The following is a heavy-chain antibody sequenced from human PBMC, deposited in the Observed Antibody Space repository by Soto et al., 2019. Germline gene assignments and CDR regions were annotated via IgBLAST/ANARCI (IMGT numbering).Heavy chain of an antibody. CDR1: GFTFSSYG. CDR3: AKDGSGTKGYYFDY. J-gene: IGHJ4*02. Sequence: QVQLVESGGGVVQPGRSLRLSCAASGFTFSSYGMHWVRQAPGKGLEWVAVISYDGSNKYYADSVKGRFTIYRDNSKNTLYLQMNSLRAEDTAVYYCAKDGSGTKGYYFDYWGQGTLVTVSS. V-gene: IGHV3-30*18. CDR2: ISYDGSNK. D-gene: IGHD3-10*01.